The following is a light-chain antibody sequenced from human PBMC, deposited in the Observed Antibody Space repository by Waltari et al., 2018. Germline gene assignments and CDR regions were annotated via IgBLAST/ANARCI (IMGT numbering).Light chain of an antibody. CDR3: SSYTSSNTRL. Sequence: QSALTQPASVSGSPGQSIPISCPGTRRDVGHSNYVSWYQQHPGKAPKLIIYGVSDRPSGVSHRFSGSKSGDTASLTISGLQTEDEADYYCSSYTSSNTRLFGGGTKLTVL. V-gene: IGLV2-14*01. CDR2: GVS. J-gene: IGLJ2*01. CDR1: RRDVGHSNY.